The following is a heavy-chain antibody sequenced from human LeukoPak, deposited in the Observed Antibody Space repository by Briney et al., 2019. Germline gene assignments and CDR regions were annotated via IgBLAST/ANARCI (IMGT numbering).Heavy chain of an antibody. D-gene: IGHD3-10*01. CDR3: ARDERYYGSGKSFVVFDY. J-gene: IGHJ4*02. V-gene: IGHV4-34*01. CDR2: INHSGST. Sequence: SETLSLTCAVYGGSFSGYYWSWIRQPPGKGLEWIGEINHSGSTNYNPSLKSRVTISVDTSKNQFSLKLSPVTAADTAVYYCARDERYYGSGKSFVVFDYWGQGTLVTVSS. CDR1: GGSFSGYY.